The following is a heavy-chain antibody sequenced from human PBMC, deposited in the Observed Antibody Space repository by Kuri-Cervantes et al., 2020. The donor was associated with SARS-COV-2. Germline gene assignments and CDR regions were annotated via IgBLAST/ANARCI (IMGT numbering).Heavy chain of an antibody. CDR3: TTLIDY. CDR2: IRIKENNYAT. V-gene: IGHV3-73*01. Sequence: GGSLRLSCAASGFLLSGSAIHWVRQASGKGLEWVGHIRIKENNYATTYDASLQGRFIISRDDSKNMAYLQMNSLKTEDTAVYYCTTLIDYWGQGALVTVSS. CDR1: GFLLSGSA. J-gene: IGHJ4*02.